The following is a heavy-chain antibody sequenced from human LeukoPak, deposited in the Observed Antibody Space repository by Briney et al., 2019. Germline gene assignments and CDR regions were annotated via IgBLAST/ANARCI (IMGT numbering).Heavy chain of an antibody. CDR3: ARGSRAFDY. CDR1: GFTFSNYA. V-gene: IGHV3-23*01. Sequence: SGGSLRLSCAVSGFTFSNYAMSWVRQAPGKGLEWVSGISGSGGSTFYADSVKGRFTISRDNSKNTLYLQMNSLRAEDTAVYYCARGSRAFDYWGQGTLVTVSS. J-gene: IGHJ4*02. D-gene: IGHD1-26*01. CDR2: ISGSGGST.